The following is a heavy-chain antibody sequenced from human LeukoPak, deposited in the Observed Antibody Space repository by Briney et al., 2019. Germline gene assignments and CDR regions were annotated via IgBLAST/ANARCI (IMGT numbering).Heavy chain of an antibody. J-gene: IGHJ4*02. CDR1: GGSIRSSSYY. V-gene: IGHV4-39*07. CDR3: ARRAGAYSHPYDY. CDR2: IYYSGNT. Sequence: SETLFLTCTVSGGSIRSSSYYWGWLRQPPGKGLEWIGPIYYSGNTEYNPSLKSRVTISVDTSKNQFSLKLKSVTAADTAVYYCARRAGAYSHPYDYWGQGTLVTVSS. D-gene: IGHD4/OR15-4a*01.